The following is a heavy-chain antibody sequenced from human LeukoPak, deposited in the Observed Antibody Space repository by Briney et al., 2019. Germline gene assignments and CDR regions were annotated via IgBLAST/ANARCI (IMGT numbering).Heavy chain of an antibody. V-gene: IGHV3-23*01. CDR3: AKDFRDCYKYWNYFDY. CDR2: ISGSGGST. D-gene: IGHD5-24*01. Sequence: GGSLRLSCAASGFTFSSYAMSWVREAAGKGLEWVSVISGSGGSTYYAVSVKGRFPICRDNSTNTLYMHMHRLSATDTAVYFSAKDFRDCYKYWNYFDYWGQGTLVTVSS. J-gene: IGHJ4*02. CDR1: GFTFSSYA.